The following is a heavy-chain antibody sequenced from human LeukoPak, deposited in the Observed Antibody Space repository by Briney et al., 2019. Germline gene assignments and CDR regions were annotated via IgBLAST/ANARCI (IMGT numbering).Heavy chain of an antibody. D-gene: IGHD4-11*01. CDR2: ISYDGSNK. CDR1: GFTFSNYA. CDR3: ARGQHRWDYSHNLMSF. J-gene: IGHJ3*01. V-gene: IGHV3-30*04. Sequence: PGGSLRLSCAASGFTFSNYAMHWVRQAPGKGLEWVALISYDGSNKFYADSVKGRFTISRDNSKNTLNLLMNSLRADDTAVYYCARGQHRWDYSHNLMSFWGQGTLVTVSS.